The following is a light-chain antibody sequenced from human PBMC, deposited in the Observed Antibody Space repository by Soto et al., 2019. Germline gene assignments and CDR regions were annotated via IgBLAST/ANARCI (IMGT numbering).Light chain of an antibody. Sequence: DIQMTQSPSTLSASVGDRVTITCRASQSISSWLAWYQQKPGKAPKLLIDDASNLQSGVPSRFSGSGSGTEFTLTISSLQPDDFATYYCQQYNSYSQTFGKGTKVEIK. V-gene: IGKV1-5*01. CDR2: DAS. J-gene: IGKJ1*01. CDR1: QSISSW. CDR3: QQYNSYSQT.